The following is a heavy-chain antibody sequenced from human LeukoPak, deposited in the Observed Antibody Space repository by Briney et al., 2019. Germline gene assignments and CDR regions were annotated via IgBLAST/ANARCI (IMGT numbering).Heavy chain of an antibody. D-gene: IGHD2-2*01. V-gene: IGHV4-38-2*01. CDR2: IYHSGST. CDR3: ARGCSSTSCFNDAFDI. CDR1: GYSISSGYY. J-gene: IGHJ3*02. Sequence: SETLSLTCAVSGYSISSGYYWGWIRQPPGRGRGWIGSIYHSGSTYYNPSLKSRVSISVDTSKNQFSLKLSSVTAADTAVYYCARGCSSTSCFNDAFDIWGQGTMVTVSS.